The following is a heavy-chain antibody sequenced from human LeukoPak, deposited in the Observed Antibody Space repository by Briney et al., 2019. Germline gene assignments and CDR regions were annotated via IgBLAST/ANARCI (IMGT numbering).Heavy chain of an antibody. CDR2: INHSGST. V-gene: IGHV4-34*01. Sequence: SETLSLTCAVYGGSFSGYYWSWIRQPPGKGLEWIGEINHSGSTNYNPSLKSRVTISVDTSKNQFSLKLSSVTAADTAVYYCARHPDYGDYHYMDVWGKGTTVTISS. J-gene: IGHJ6*03. CDR1: GGSFSGYY. D-gene: IGHD4-17*01. CDR3: ARHPDYGDYHYMDV.